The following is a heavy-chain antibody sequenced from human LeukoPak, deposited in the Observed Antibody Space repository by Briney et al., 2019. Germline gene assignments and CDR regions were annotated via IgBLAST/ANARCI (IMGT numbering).Heavy chain of an antibody. CDR1: GFTFSNAW. V-gene: IGHV3-15*01. Sequence: GGSLRLSCAASGFTFSNAWMSWVRQAPGKGLEGVGRIKSKTDGGTTDYAAPVKGRFTISRDDSKNTLYLQMNSLKTEDTAVYYCATGYCSRTSCYYFDYWGQGTLVTVSS. CDR3: ATGYCSRTSCYYFDY. J-gene: IGHJ4*02. D-gene: IGHD2-2*01. CDR2: IKSKTDGGTT.